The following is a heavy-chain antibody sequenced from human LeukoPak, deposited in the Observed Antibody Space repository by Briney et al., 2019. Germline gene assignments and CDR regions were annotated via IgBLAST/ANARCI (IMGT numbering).Heavy chain of an antibody. V-gene: IGHV4-4*07. CDR1: GGSISSYY. CDR3: AKDAKLWFGELPNYYYYYMDV. J-gene: IGHJ6*03. CDR2: IYTSGST. D-gene: IGHD3-10*01. Sequence: SETLSLTCTVSGGSISSYYWSWIRQPAGKGLEWIGRIYTSGSTNYNPSLKSRVTMSVDTSKNQFSLKLSSVTAADTAVYYCAKDAKLWFGELPNYYYYYMDVWGKGTTVTVSS.